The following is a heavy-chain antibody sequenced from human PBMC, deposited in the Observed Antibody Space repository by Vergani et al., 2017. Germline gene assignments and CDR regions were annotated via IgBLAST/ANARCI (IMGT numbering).Heavy chain of an antibody. CDR2: ISGSGGST. CDR3: AKNPGISTTRHYYAMDV. D-gene: IGHD1-1*01. Sequence: EVKLLESGGDLVQPGGSLRLSCAASGFTFNHYAMNWVRQAPGKGLEWVSGISGSGGSTYYAGSVKGRFTISRDSSKNTLYLQMNSLSAGDTAVYYCAKNPGISTTRHYYAMDVWGQGTTVTVSS. V-gene: IGHV3-23*01. CDR1: GFTFNHYA. J-gene: IGHJ6*02.